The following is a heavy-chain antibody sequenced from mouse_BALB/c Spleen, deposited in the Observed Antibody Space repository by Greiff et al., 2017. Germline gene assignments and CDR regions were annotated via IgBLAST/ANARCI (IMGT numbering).Heavy chain of an antibody. Sequence: EVHLVESGGGLVQPGGSLRLSCATSGFTFTDYYMSWVRQPPGKALEWLGFIRNKANGYTTEYSASVKGRFTISRDNSQSILYLQMNTLRAEDSATYYCARVGDYGCYAMDYWGQGTSVTVSS. J-gene: IGHJ4*01. D-gene: IGHD2-2*01. CDR3: ARVGDYGCYAMDY. CDR2: IRNKANGYTT. CDR1: GFTFTDYY. V-gene: IGHV7-3*02.